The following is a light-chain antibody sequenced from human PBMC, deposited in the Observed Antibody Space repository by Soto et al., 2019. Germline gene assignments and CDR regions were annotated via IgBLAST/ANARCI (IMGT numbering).Light chain of an antibody. Sequence: EIQMTQSPATLSASVGDRVTITCRASQSISSWLAWYQQKPGKAPKLLIHDASRLDSGVPSRFSGSESGTEFTLTISGLHPEDFATYYCQQYTNFPLTFGGGTRVEIK. V-gene: IGKV1-5*01. J-gene: IGKJ4*01. CDR1: QSISSW. CDR2: DAS. CDR3: QQYTNFPLT.